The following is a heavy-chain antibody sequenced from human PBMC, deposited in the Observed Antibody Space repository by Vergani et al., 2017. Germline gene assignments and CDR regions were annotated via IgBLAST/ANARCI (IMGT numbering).Heavy chain of an antibody. J-gene: IGHJ4*02. V-gene: IGHV3-74*02. D-gene: IGHD3-10*01. CDR3: AKVPPGGGGYFDY. Sequence: EVQLVESGGGLVQPGGSLRLSCAASGFTFSSYWMHWVRQAPGKGLVWVSRINSDGSSTSYADSVKGRFTISRDNSKTTLYLQMNSLRAEDTAVYYCAKVPPGGGGYFDYWGQGTLVTVSS. CDR2: INSDGSST. CDR1: GFTFSSYW.